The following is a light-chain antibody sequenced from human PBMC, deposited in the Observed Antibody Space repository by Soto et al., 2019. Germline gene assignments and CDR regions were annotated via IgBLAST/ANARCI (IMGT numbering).Light chain of an antibody. CDR1: QGISSY. V-gene: IGKV1-8*01. CDR3: QQYYSYPRT. J-gene: IGKJ1*01. CDR2: AAS. Sequence: AIRMTQSPSSLSASTGDRVTITCRASQGISSYLAWYQQKPGKAPKLLIYAASTLQSGVPSRFSGSGSGTDFTLTISCLQSEDFATYYCQQYYSYPRTFGKGTKVEIK.